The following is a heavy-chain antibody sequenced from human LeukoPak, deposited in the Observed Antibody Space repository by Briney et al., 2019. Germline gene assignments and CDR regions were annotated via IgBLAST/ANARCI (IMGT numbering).Heavy chain of an antibody. V-gene: IGHV1-69*01. CDR3: ASRLRNYDFWSGYSLKDYYYGMDV. CDR1: GGTFSSYA. CDR2: IIPIFGTA. Sequence: SVKVSCKASGGTFSSYAISWVRQAPGQGLEWMGGIIPIFGTANYAQKFQGRVTITADESTSTAYMELSSLRSEDTAVYYCASRLRNYDFWSGYSLKDYYYGMDVWGQGTTVTVSS. D-gene: IGHD3-3*01. J-gene: IGHJ6*02.